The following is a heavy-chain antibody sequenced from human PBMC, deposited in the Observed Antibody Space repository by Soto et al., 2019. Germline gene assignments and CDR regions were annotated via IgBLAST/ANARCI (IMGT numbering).Heavy chain of an antibody. D-gene: IGHD3-22*01. CDR2: IWYDGRNT. J-gene: IGHJ4*02. Sequence: QVQLVASGGGGVQPGRSLRLSCAASGFTFSSYGMHWVRQAPGKGLEWVAVIWYDGRNTYYADSLKGRFTISRDNSKNTLYLQMNSLRAEDTAVYYCARTAYYYDSSGYYFDCCGQGTVVTVSS. CDR1: GFTFSSYG. CDR3: ARTAYYYDSSGYYFDC. V-gene: IGHV3-33*01.